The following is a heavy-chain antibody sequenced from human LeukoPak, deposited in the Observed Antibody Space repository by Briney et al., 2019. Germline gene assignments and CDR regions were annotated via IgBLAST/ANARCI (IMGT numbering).Heavy chain of an antibody. D-gene: IGHD5-18*01. Sequence: GGSLRLSCAASGFPFSSYAMNWVRQAPGKGLEWVSVISGSGGGTYYADSVKGRFTISRDNSKNTLHLQMNSLRAEDTAVYYCAKRGYSYGLFDYWGQGTLVTVSS. J-gene: IGHJ4*02. CDR1: GFPFSSYA. CDR2: ISGSGGGT. V-gene: IGHV3-23*01. CDR3: AKRGYSYGLFDY.